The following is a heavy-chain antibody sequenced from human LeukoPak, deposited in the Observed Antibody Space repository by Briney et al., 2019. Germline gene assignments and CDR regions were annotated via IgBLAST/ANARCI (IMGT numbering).Heavy chain of an antibody. D-gene: IGHD2-2*01. CDR1: GFTFSSYS. Sequence: GGSLRLSCAASGFTFSSYSMNWVRQAPGKGLEWVSSISSSSSYIYYADSVKGRFTISRDNAKNSLYLQMNSLRAEDTAVYYCARGVVPTPYYFDYWGQGTLATVSS. V-gene: IGHV3-21*01. CDR3: ARGVVPTPYYFDY. J-gene: IGHJ4*02. CDR2: ISSSSSYI.